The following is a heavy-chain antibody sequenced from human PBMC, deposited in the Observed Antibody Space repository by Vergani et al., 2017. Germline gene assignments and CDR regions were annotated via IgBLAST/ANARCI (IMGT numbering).Heavy chain of an antibody. CDR1: GYTFTSYY. CDR2: INPSGGST. D-gene: IGHD2-2*03. J-gene: IGHJ5*02. CDR3: AKDFRRGYCSSTSCYGGAGGSGGFDP. Sequence: QVQLVQSGAEVKKPGASVKVSCKASGYTFTSYYMHWVRQAPGQGLEWMGIINPSGGSTSYAQKFQGRVTMTRDTSTSTVYMELSSLRSEDTAVYYCAKDFRRGYCSSTSCYGGAGGSGGFDPWGQGTLVTVSS. V-gene: IGHV1-46*01.